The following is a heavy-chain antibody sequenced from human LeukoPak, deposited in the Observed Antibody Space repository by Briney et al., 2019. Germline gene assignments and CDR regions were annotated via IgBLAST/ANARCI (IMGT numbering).Heavy chain of an antibody. D-gene: IGHD3-3*01. CDR3: AKGGPFGVVIPPYYFDH. CDR1: GFTFSSYA. CDR2: ISGSGGST. Sequence: GGSLRLSCAASGFTFSSYAMSWVRQAPGKGLEWVSAISGSGGSTYYADSVKGRFTISRDNSKNTLYLQMNSLRAEDTAVYYCAKGGPFGVVIPPYYFDHWGQGTLVTVSS. J-gene: IGHJ4*02. V-gene: IGHV3-23*01.